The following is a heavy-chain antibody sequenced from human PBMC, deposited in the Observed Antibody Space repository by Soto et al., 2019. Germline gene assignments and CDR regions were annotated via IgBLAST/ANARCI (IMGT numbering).Heavy chain of an antibody. Sequence: EVQLVESGGGLVKPGGSLRLSCAASGFTLSTAWMNWVRQAPGKGLEWVGRIKSNTAGGEADYAAPVQGRFTISRDDSKHALYLEMNSLKAEDTAVYYCTSPIPGNQSFDSWGQGTLVTVSS. J-gene: IGHJ4*02. V-gene: IGHV3-15*07. CDR2: IKSNTAGGEA. CDR3: TSPIPGNQSFDS. CDR1: GFTLSTAW. D-gene: IGHD6-13*01.